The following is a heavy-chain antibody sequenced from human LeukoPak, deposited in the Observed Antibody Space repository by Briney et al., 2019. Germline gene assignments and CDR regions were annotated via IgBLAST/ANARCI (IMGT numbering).Heavy chain of an antibody. J-gene: IGHJ4*02. V-gene: IGHV3-23*01. CDR3: SIGVGASDTDY. D-gene: IGHD1-26*01. CDR2: ISGSGSST. CDR1: GFTFSSYG. Sequence: GGSLRLSCTASGFTFSSYGMSWVRQAPGKGLEWVSAISGSGSSTYYADSVKGRFTISRDNSKNTLFLQMNSLRAEDTAVYYCSIGVGASDTDYWGQGTLVTVSP.